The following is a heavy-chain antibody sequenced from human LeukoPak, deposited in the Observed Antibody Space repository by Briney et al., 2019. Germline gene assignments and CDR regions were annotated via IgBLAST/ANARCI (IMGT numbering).Heavy chain of an antibody. CDR3: ARHVWLQPFDY. V-gene: IGHV4-59*08. CDR2: ICYSGST. D-gene: IGHD3-9*01. Sequence: SETLSLTCTVSGGSIGSYCWSWIRQPPGKGLDWIGYICYSGSTNYNPSLKSRVTISVDTSKNQFSLKLSSVTAADTAVYYCARHVWLQPFDYWGQGTLVTVSS. CDR1: GGSIGSYC. J-gene: IGHJ4*02.